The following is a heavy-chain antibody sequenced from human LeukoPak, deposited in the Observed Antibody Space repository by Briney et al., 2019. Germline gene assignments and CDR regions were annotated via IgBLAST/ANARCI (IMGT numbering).Heavy chain of an antibody. J-gene: IGHJ6*02. D-gene: IGHD4-17*01. Sequence: GGSLRLSCAASGFTFSGSAMHWVRQASGKGLEWVGRIRSKANSYATAYAASVKGRFTISRDDSKVTASLQMNSLKTEDTAVYYCTRPSIQLDYGDYDSYYYYGMDVWGQGTTVTVSS. CDR3: TRPSIQLDYGDYDSYYYYGMDV. CDR2: IRSKANSYAT. V-gene: IGHV3-73*01. CDR1: GFTFSGSA.